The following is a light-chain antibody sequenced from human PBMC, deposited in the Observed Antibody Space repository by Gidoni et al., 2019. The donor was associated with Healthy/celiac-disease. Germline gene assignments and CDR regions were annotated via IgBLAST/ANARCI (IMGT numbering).Light chain of an antibody. CDR1: SSNIGNNY. CDR3: GTWDSSLSAFYV. Sequence: QSVLTQPPSVSAAHGQQVTISCSGSSSNIGNNYVSCYQQLPGTAPKLLIYDNNKRPSGIPDRFSGSKSGTSATLGITGLQTGDEADYYCGTWDSSLSAFYVFGTGTKVTVL. CDR2: DNN. V-gene: IGLV1-51*01. J-gene: IGLJ1*01.